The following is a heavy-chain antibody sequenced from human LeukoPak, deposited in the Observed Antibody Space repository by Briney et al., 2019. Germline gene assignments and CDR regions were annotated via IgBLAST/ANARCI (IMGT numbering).Heavy chain of an antibody. Sequence: GGSLRLSCAASGFTFSSYSMIWVRQAPGKGLEWVSSISSSSSYIYYADSVKGRFTISRDNAKNSLYLQMNSLRAEDTAVYYCALWSMWDYYDSSGYQDAFDIWGQGTMVTVST. D-gene: IGHD3-22*01. CDR3: ALWSMWDYYDSSGYQDAFDI. J-gene: IGHJ3*02. V-gene: IGHV3-21*01. CDR2: ISSSSSYI. CDR1: GFTFSSYS.